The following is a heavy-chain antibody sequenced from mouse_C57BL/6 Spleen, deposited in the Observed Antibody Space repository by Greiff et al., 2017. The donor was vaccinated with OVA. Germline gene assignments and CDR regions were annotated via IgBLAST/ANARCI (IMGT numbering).Heavy chain of an antibody. V-gene: IGHV1-76*01. CDR1: GYTFTDYY. D-gene: IGHD2-4*01. J-gene: IGHJ4*01. Sequence: VQLQQSGAELVRPGASVKLSCKASGYTFTDYYINWVKQRPGQGLEWIARIYPGSGNTYYNEKFKGKATLTAEKSSSTAYMQLSSLTSEDSAVYFCARVLYDYDGAYAMDYWGQGTSVTVSS. CDR3: ARVLYDYDGAYAMDY. CDR2: IYPGSGNT.